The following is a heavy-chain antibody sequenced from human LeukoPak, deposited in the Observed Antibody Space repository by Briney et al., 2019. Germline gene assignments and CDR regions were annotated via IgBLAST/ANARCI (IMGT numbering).Heavy chain of an antibody. D-gene: IGHD4-17*01. CDR2: INHSGST. Sequence: SEALSLTCEVSGGSFRVYYWNWIRQSPGKGLEWIAEINHSGSTDYNPSLKSRVTISVDASKNQFSLKLTSVTAADTALYFCASAHTLTTGFDFWGRGTLVTVSS. J-gene: IGHJ4*02. V-gene: IGHV4-34*01. CDR1: GGSFRVYY. CDR3: ASAHTLTTGFDF.